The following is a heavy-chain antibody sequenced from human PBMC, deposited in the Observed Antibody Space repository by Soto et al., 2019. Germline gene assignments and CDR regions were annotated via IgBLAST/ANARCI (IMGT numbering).Heavy chain of an antibody. CDR1: GFTFSDHY. J-gene: IGHJ4*01. D-gene: IGHD5-12*01. Sequence: SLRLSCAVSGFTFSDHYMDWVRQAPGKGLEWVGRTRDKANSYTTEYAASVKGRFTISRDDSDNSLYLQLSSVKTEDTAVYYCARVRIGYDGFDWWGHGTLVTVSS. V-gene: IGHV3-72*01. CDR2: TRDKANSYTT. CDR3: ARVRIGYDGFDW.